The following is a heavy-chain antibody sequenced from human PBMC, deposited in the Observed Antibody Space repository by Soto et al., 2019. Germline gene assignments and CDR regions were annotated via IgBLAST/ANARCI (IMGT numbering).Heavy chain of an antibody. D-gene: IGHD3-3*01. Sequence: SETLSLTCTVSGGSISSYYWSLIRQPPGKGLEWIGYIYYSGSTNYNPSLKSRVTISVDTSKNQFSLKLSSVTAADTAVYYCARGSGGVVLSALDVWGQRLSVTVS. CDR1: GGSISSYY. CDR3: ARGSGGVVLSALDV. CDR2: IYYSGST. J-gene: IGHJ6*02. V-gene: IGHV4-59*12.